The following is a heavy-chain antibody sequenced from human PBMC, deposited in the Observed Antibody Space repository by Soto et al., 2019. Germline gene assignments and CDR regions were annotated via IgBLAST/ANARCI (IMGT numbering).Heavy chain of an antibody. CDR3: ARDTLYRLALDY. D-gene: IGHD4-4*01. CDR2: IWYDGSNK. Sequence: GESLKISCAASGFTFSSYGMHWVRQAPGKGLEWVAVIWYDGSNKYYADSVKGRFTISRDNSKNTLYLQMNSLRAEDTAVYYCARDTLYRLALDYWGQGTLVTVSS. J-gene: IGHJ4*02. V-gene: IGHV3-33*01. CDR1: GFTFSSYG.